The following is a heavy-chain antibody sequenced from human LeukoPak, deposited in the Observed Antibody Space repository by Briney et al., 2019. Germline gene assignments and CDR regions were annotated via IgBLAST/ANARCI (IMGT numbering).Heavy chain of an antibody. V-gene: IGHV4-34*01. CDR3: ARGGYFDSSGYPNPLDY. Sequence: SETLSLACAVYGGSFGGYYWTWIRQTPGKGPEWIGEINHSGSTNYNPSLKRRVFMSVDTAKNQFSLKLNSVSAADTAVYYCARGGYFDSSGYPNPLDYWGQGTLVTVSS. CDR1: GGSFGGYY. J-gene: IGHJ4*02. CDR2: INHSGST. D-gene: IGHD3-22*01.